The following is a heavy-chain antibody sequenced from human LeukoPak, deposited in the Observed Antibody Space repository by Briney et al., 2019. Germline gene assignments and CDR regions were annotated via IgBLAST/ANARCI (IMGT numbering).Heavy chain of an antibody. CDR3: ARGDISRWYSYYYYMDV. CDR1: VGSISSYY. Sequence: PSETLSLTCTVSVGSISSYYWSWIRQPPGKGLEWIGYIYYSGSTNYNPSLKSRVTISVDTSKNQFSLKLSSVTAAYTALYYCARGDISRWYSYYYYMDVWGKGTTVTVSS. CDR2: IYYSGST. J-gene: IGHJ6*03. V-gene: IGHV4-59*01. D-gene: IGHD6-13*01.